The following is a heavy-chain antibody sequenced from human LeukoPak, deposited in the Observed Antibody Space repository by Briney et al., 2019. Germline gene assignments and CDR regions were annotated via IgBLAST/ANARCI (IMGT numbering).Heavy chain of an antibody. J-gene: IGHJ4*02. Sequence: SETLSLTCTVSGGSISSSSYYGGWIRQPPGKGLEWIGSIYYSGSTYYNPSLKSRVTISVDTSKNQFSLKLSSVTAADTAVYYCARRGTSVRYWGQGTLVTVSS. V-gene: IGHV4-39*01. CDR1: GGSISSSSYY. D-gene: IGHD2-15*01. CDR2: IYYSGST. CDR3: ARRGTSVRY.